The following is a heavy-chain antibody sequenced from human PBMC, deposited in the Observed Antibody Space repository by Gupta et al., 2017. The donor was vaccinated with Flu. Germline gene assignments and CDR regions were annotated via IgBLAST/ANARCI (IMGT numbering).Heavy chain of an antibody. J-gene: IGHJ3*02. D-gene: IGHD2-2*01. Sequence: SNYWGYVRRAREKGVEWMGSVYYRGTSCYSPSLTGRVTVSLNTSKNHFSRRLKPVTAAETADYYCVDYCSSTSCPRNAFDIWGHGTMVTVSS. CDR3: VDYCSSTSCPRNAFDI. CDR1: SNY. V-gene: IGHV4-39*02. CDR2: VYYRGTS.